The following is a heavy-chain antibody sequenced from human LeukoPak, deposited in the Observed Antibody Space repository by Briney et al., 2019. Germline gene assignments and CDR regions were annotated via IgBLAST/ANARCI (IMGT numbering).Heavy chain of an antibody. CDR3: AKDRYSDNTGHHYENEY. CDR2: ISGSGGST. V-gene: IGHV3-23*01. D-gene: IGHD3-22*01. Sequence: GGSLRLPCAASGFTFSSYAMSWVRQAPGKGLEWVSAISGSGGSTYYADSVKGRFTISRDNSKNTLYLQMNSLRAEDTAVYYCAKDRYSDNTGHHYENEYWGQGTLVTVSS. J-gene: IGHJ4*02. CDR1: GFTFSSYA.